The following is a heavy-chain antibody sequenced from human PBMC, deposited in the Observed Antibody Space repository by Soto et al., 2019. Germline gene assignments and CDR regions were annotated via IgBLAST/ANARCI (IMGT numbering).Heavy chain of an antibody. Sequence: SETLSLTCAVSGYSISSGYYWGWIRQPPGKGLEWIGSIYHSGSTYYNPSLKSRVTISVDTSKNQFSLKLSSVTAADTAVYYCARAVVMKGGWFDPWGQGTLVTVYS. CDR3: ARAVVMKGGWFDP. CDR1: GYSISSGYY. D-gene: IGHD2-15*01. CDR2: IYHSGST. V-gene: IGHV4-38-2*01. J-gene: IGHJ5*02.